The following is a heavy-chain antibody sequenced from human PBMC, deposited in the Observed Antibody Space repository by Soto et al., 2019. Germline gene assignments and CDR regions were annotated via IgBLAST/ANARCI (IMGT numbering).Heavy chain of an antibody. D-gene: IGHD3-10*01. J-gene: IGHJ4*02. Sequence: QVQLVQSGAEVKKPGSSVKVSCKASGGIFITYAISWLRQAPGQGLEWMGGIIPIFGTPNYAPRFQGRVTMTADASTTTYDMKLIRLKSEDTAVYYCARDRDDYGSGTYYKRIDLWGQGTLVTVSS. CDR2: IIPIFGTP. CDR3: ARDRDDYGSGTYYKRIDL. V-gene: IGHV1-69*01. CDR1: GGIFITYA.